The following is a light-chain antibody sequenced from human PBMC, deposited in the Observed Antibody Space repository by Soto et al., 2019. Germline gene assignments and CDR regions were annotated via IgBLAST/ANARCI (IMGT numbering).Light chain of an antibody. CDR1: QAISDC. CDR3: LQHNGYPWT. J-gene: IGKJ1*01. CDR2: AAS. Sequence: IQMTQNPSTLSATVGDRVTITYRASQAISDCLAWFQQKPGKAPKRLIYAASNLKSGVPSRFSGSGSGTEFTLTISRLQPEDFATYYCLQHNGYPWTFGQGTKVDIK. V-gene: IGKV1-17*03.